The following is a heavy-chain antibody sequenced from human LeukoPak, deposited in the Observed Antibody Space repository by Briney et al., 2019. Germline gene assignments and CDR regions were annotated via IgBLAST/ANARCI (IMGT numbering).Heavy chain of an antibody. CDR1: GFTFSSYA. CDR2: ISGSGGST. J-gene: IGHJ4*02. V-gene: IGHV3-23*01. CDR3: ANAGYIVVVVAADY. D-gene: IGHD2-15*01. Sequence: PGGSLRLSCAASGFTFSSYAMSWVRQAPGKGLEWVSAISGSGGSTYYADSVKGRFTISRDNSKNTLYLQMNSLRAEDTAVYYCANAGYIVVVVAADYWGQGTLVTVSS.